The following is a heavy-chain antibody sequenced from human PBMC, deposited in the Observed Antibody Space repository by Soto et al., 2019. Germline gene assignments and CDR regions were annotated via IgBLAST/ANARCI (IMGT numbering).Heavy chain of an antibody. CDR2: IIPMIGTP. CDR1: GGTLRSYA. D-gene: IGHD2-21*02. V-gene: IGHV1-69*01. J-gene: IGHJ3*01. CDR3: ARGRGFGDYSFDL. Sequence: QVQLVQSGAEVKKPGSSVKVSCKASGGTLRSYAITWVRQAPGQGLEWMGGIIPMIGTPKYAQKFQGRLMITEDDSTSTAYMELRSLRSEDTVGYYCARGRGFGDYSFDLLGQGTKVTGSS.